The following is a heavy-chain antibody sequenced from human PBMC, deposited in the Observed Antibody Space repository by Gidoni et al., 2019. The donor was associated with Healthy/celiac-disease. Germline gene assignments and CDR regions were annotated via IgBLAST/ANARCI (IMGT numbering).Heavy chain of an antibody. D-gene: IGHD3-22*01. CDR2: IYSGGST. CDR1: GFTVSSNY. CDR3: ARDEKGSGYPDY. V-gene: IGHV3-66*01. Sequence: EVQLVESGGGLVQPGGSLSLSCAASGFTVSSNYMSWVRQAPGKGLEWVSVIYSGGSTYYADSVKGRFTISRDNSKNTLYLQMNSLRAEDTAVYYCARDEKGSGYPDYWGQGTLVTVSS. J-gene: IGHJ4*02.